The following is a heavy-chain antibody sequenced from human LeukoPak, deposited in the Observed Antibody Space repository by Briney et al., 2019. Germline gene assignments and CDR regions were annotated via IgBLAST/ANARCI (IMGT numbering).Heavy chain of an antibody. CDR1: GYTFTSYY. V-gene: IGHV1-2*02. J-gene: IGHJ4*02. Sequence: ASVKVSCKASGYTFTSYYMHWVRQAPGQGLEWMGWINPNSGGTNYAQKFQGRVTMTRDTSISTAYMELSRLRSDDTAVYYCARGVLGYCSGGSCYFSGFDYWGQGTLVTVSS. CDR2: INPNSGGT. CDR3: ARGVLGYCSGGSCYFSGFDY. D-gene: IGHD2-15*01.